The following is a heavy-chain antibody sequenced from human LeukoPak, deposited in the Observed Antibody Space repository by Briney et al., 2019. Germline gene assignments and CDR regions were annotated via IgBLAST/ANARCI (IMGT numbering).Heavy chain of an antibody. Sequence: SETLSLTCTVSGYSISSGYYWGWIRQPPGKGLEWIGSIYHSGSTYYNPSLKSRVTISVDTSKNQFSLKLSSVTAADTAVYYCARAPRSYYYYMDVWGKGTTVTVSS. V-gene: IGHV4-38-2*02. J-gene: IGHJ6*03. CDR2: IYHSGST. CDR1: GYSISSGYY. CDR3: ARAPRSYYYYMDV.